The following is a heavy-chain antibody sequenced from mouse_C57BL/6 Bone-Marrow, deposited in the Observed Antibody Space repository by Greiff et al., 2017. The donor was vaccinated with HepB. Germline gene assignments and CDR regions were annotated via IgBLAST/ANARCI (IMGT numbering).Heavy chain of an antibody. CDR3: AKTAQATGAMDY. J-gene: IGHJ4*01. D-gene: IGHD3-2*02. V-gene: IGHV1-7*01. CDR2: INPSSGYT. CDR1: GYTFTSYW. Sequence: VQLVESGAELAKPGASVKLSCKASGYTFTSYWMHWVKQRPGQGLEWIGYINPSSGYTKYNQKFKDKATLTADKSSSTAYMQLSSLTYEDSAVYYCAKTAQATGAMDYWGQGTSVTVSS.